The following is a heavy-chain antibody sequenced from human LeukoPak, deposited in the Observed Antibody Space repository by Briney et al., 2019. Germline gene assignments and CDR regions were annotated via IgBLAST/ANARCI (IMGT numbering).Heavy chain of an antibody. CDR3: ARHYDSSGYYYFDY. CDR1: GGIFSSYA. CDR2: IIPIFGTA. D-gene: IGHD3-22*01. J-gene: IGHJ4*02. Sequence: ASVKVSCKASGGIFSSYAISWVRQAPGQGLEWMGGIIPIFGTANYAQKFQGRVTITADESTSTAYMELSSLRSEDTAVYYCARHYDSSGYYYFDYWGQGTLVTVSS. V-gene: IGHV1-69*13.